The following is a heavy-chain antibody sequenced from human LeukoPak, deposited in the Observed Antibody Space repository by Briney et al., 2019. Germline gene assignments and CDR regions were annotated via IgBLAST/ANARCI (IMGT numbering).Heavy chain of an antibody. CDR1: GGSFSGYY. V-gene: IGHV4-34*01. Sequence: SETLSLTCAVYGGSFSGYYWSWIRQPPGKGLEWIGEINHSGRTNYNPSLKSRVTISVDTSKNQFSLKLSSVTAADTAVYYCARAAIVVVTAIYYYYYGMDVWGQGTTVTVSS. CDR3: ARAAIVVVTAIYYYYYGMDV. D-gene: IGHD2-21*02. CDR2: INHSGRT. J-gene: IGHJ6*02.